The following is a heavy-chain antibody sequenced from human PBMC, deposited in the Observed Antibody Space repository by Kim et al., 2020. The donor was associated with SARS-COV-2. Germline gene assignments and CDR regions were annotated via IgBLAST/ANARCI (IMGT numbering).Heavy chain of an antibody. Sequence: YADSVKGRFTISRDNSKNTLYLQMNSLRAEDTAVYYCARSLIAALYYFYYWGQGTLVTVSS. V-gene: IGHV3-66*01. D-gene: IGHD6-13*01. J-gene: IGHJ4*02. CDR3: ARSLIAALYYFYY.